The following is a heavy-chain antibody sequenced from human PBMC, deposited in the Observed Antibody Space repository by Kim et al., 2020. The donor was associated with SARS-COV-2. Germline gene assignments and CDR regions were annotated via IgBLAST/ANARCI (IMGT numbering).Heavy chain of an antibody. Sequence: SETLSLTCTVSGGSISSGGYYWSWIRQHPGKGLEWIGYIYYSGSTYYNPSLKSRVTISVDTSKNQFSLKLSSVTAADTAVYYCARHASTVTTWGNWFDPWGQGTLVTVSS. CDR3: ARHASTVTTWGNWFDP. D-gene: IGHD4-17*01. V-gene: IGHV4-31*03. CDR1: GGSISSGGYY. J-gene: IGHJ5*02. CDR2: IYYSGST.